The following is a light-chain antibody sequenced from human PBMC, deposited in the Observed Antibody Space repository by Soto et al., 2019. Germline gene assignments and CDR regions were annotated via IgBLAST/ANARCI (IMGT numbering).Light chain of an antibody. CDR3: QQRSNWPRT. V-gene: IGKV3-11*01. J-gene: IGKJ1*01. CDR2: DAS. CDR1: QSVTSRY. Sequence: EIVLTQSPVTLSLSPGERATLSCRASQSVTSRYFAWYQQKPGQAPRLLIYDASNRATGIPARFSGSGSGTDFTLTISRLEPEDFAVYYWQQRSNWPRTFGQGTKVAI.